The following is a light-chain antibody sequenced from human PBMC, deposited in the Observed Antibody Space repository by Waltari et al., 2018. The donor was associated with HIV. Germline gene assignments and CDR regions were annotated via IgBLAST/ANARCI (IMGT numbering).Light chain of an antibody. CDR3: VLYVRSGRV. J-gene: IGLJ2*01. V-gene: IGLV8-61*01. CDR2: NTD. Sequence: QTVVTPEQSLSVSSCKPIPLVSGANSGSLSTSNNPSWYQLTPGQAPRCLVYNTDVRSSGVPDRFSGSIVGNRAALTITGAQADDDSFYYCVLYVRSGRVFGGGTKLTVL. CDR1: SGSLSTSNN.